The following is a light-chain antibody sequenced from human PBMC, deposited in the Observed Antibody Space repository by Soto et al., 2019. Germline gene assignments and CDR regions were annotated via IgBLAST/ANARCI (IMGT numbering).Light chain of an antibody. V-gene: IGLV2-14*01. J-gene: IGLJ1*01. CDR2: EVS. CDR3: SSYTSSSTPV. CDR1: SSDVGGYNY. Sequence: QSALTQPASVSGSPGQSITISCTGTSSDVGGYNYVSWYQQHPGKAPKLMIYEVSNWPSGVSNRFSGSKSGNTASLTISGLQAEDEADYYCSSYTSSSTPVFGTGTKVTVL.